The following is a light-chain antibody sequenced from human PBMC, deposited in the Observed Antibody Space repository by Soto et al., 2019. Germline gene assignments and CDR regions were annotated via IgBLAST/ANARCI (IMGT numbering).Light chain of an antibody. CDR3: QKSYSTSHIT. CDR1: QSISSY. CDR2: AAY. Sequence: MTQSPFSLSGLLGHSATIPCRSSQSISSYLNWYQQKPGKAHKLMIYAAYSLQSGVPQRFSGSGSGTDFTLTIRSLKPEDFATYYCQKSYSTSHITFGKGQRLELK. V-gene: IGKV1-39*01. J-gene: IGKJ5*01.